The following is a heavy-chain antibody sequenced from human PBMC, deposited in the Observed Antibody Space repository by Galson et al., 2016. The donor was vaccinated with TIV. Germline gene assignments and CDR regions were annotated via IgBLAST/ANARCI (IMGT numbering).Heavy chain of an antibody. J-gene: IGHJ3*02. CDR3: ATEGDTGYHEMSHAFHI. V-gene: IGHV1-69*08. D-gene: IGHD5-12*01. CDR2: IIPIIKTV. Sequence: SVKVSCKASGGTFTSYTFSWVRQAPGQGLEWMGRIIPIIKTVDYTQNLQGRVTITADQFTSTTYMEMSSLTSEDTAVYYCATEGDTGYHEMSHAFHIWGQGTMITVSS. CDR1: GGTFTSYT.